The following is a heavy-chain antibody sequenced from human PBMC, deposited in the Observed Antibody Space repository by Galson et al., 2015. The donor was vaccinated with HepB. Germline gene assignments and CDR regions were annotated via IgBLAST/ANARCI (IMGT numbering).Heavy chain of an antibody. Sequence: QSGAEVKKPGESLRISCKGSGYSFTSYWISWVRQMPGKGLEWMGRIDPSDSYTNYSPSFQGHVTISADKSISTAYLQWSSLKASDTAMYYCARRQYCSSTSCPPGMDVWGQGTTVTVSS. V-gene: IGHV5-10-1*01. D-gene: IGHD2-2*01. CDR3: ARRQYCSSTSCPPGMDV. J-gene: IGHJ6*02. CDR2: IDPSDSYT. CDR1: GYSFTSYW.